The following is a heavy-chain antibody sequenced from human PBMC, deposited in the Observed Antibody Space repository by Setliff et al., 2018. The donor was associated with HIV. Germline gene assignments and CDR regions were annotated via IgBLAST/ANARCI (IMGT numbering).Heavy chain of an antibody. D-gene: IGHD2-2*01. Sequence: SVKVSCKASGGTFSSHAISWVRQAPGQGLEWMGGIIPIFGTANYAQKFQGRVTITTDESTSAAYMELSSLRSDDTAVYFCARDGCSSTSCYGVYYYYGMDVWGQGTTVTAP. CDR1: GGTFSSHA. CDR3: ARDGCSSTSCYGVYYYYGMDV. V-gene: IGHV1-69*05. J-gene: IGHJ6*02. CDR2: IIPIFGTA.